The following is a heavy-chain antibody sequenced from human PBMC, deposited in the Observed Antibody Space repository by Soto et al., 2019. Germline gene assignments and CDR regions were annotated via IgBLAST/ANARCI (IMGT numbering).Heavy chain of an antibody. J-gene: IGHJ4*02. V-gene: IGHV3-21*01. D-gene: IGHD1-26*01. CDR1: VFSFSSHN. CDR2: ITTDSAGL. Sequence: GGSLRLSCAASVFSFSSHNMNWVRQAPGRGLEWVSSITTDSAGLFYADSVKGRFTISRDNAKNSLYLQMNSLRVGDTAVYYCARDPGENDSWGQGTLVTVSS. CDR3: ARDPGENDS.